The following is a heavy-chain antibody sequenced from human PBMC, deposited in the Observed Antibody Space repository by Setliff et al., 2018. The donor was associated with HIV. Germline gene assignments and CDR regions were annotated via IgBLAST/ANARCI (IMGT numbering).Heavy chain of an antibody. Sequence: HPGGSLRLSCAASGFNFKTYGMTWVRQAPGKGLDWVAHIGSSNHGIHYTASVQGRFTVSRDNAKNSLYLQMNSLRAEDTAVYYCARDPLPDFRGWCYWGQGTLVTVS. CDR3: ARDPLPDFRGWCY. CDR2: IGSSNHGI. D-gene: IGHD3-10*01. V-gene: IGHV3-48*04. J-gene: IGHJ4*02. CDR1: GFNFKTYG.